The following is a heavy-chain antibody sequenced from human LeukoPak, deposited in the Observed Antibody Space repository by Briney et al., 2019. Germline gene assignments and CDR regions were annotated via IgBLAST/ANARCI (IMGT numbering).Heavy chain of an antibody. V-gene: IGHV4-59*11. J-gene: IGHJ3*02. CDR2: IYYSGST. D-gene: IGHD2-2*01. Sequence: SETLSLTCTVSGGSISSHYWSWIRRPPGKGLEWIGYIYYSGSTNYNPSLKSRVTISVDTSKNQFSLKLSSVTAADTAVYYCARTRSRRRNDAFDIWGQGTMVTVSS. CDR1: GGSISSHY. CDR3: ARTRSRRRNDAFDI.